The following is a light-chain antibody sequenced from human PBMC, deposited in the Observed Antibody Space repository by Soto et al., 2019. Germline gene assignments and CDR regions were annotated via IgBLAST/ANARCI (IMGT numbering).Light chain of an antibody. CDR1: QSISIN. CDR3: QQTYTTRVYT. V-gene: IGKV1-39*01. Sequence: DILLTQSPTSLSASVGDTVTITCRASQSISINLNWYQHRPGEAPKVQIYAASTLATGAPSRFSGTGVGTDFTLTISSLQLEDFATYYCQQTYTTRVYTFGQGTKLEFK. J-gene: IGKJ2*01. CDR2: AAS.